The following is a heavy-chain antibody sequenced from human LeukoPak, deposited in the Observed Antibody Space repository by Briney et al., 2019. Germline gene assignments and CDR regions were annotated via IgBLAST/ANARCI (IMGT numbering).Heavy chain of an antibody. CDR1: RFTFSNAW. J-gene: IGHJ4*02. CDR2: IKSKTDGGTT. Sequence: KSGGSLRLSCAASRFTFSNAWMSWVSQAPGKGLEWVGRIKSKTDGGTTDYAAPVKGRFTISRDYSKNTLYLQMNSLKTEDTAVYYRTTGYGHVSFNYWGQGTLVTVSS. CDR3: TTGYGHVSFNY. V-gene: IGHV3-15*01. D-gene: IGHD4-17*01.